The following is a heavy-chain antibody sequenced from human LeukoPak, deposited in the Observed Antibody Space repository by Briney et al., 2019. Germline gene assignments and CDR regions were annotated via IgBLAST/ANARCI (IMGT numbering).Heavy chain of an antibody. CDR3: ALLHSESNFVGP. CDR1: VFTFISYW. CDR2: IHRDGSST. Sequence: PGGSLRLSCAASVFTFISYWMHWVRQAPGKWLLWVSRIHRDGSSTNYGDSVKGRFTISRDNANNMLYLQMSSLSPEDTAVYYCALLHSESNFVGPWGQGTLVTVSS. V-gene: IGHV3-74*01. J-gene: IGHJ5*02. D-gene: IGHD1-26*01.